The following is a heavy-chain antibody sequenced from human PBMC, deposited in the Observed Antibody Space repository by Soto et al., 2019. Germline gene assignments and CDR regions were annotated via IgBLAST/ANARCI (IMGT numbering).Heavy chain of an antibody. Sequence: SETLSLTCAVYGGSFSGYYWSWIRQPPGKGLEWIGEINHSGSTNYNPSLKSRVTISVDTSKNQFSLKLSSVTAADTAVYYCASRLRLGWFDPWGQGTLVTVSS. CDR3: ASRLRLGWFDP. D-gene: IGHD4-17*01. V-gene: IGHV4-34*01. CDR1: GGSFSGYY. CDR2: INHSGST. J-gene: IGHJ5*02.